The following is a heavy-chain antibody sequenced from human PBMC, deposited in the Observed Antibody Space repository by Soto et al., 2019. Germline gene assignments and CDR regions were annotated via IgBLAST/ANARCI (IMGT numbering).Heavy chain of an antibody. D-gene: IGHD1-26*01. CDR2: ICSRSQTI. J-gene: IGHJ4*02. CDR3: AREDIMGTRSFDY. Sequence: GGSLRLSCGVSEVMFSGYSMNWVRQAPGKGLEWLSYICSRSQTIYYADSVNGRFTISRDNAKNSLYLQKDSLRDEDTAVYFCAREDIMGTRSFDYWGQGTLVTVSS. V-gene: IGHV3-48*02. CDR1: EVMFSGYS.